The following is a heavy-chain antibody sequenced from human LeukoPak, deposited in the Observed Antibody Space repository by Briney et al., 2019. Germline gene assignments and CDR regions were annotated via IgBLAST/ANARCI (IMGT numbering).Heavy chain of an antibody. CDR1: GFTFSSYS. Sequence: GGSLRLSCAASGFTFSSYSMNWVRQAPGKGLEWVSSISSSSSYIYYADSVKGRFTISRDNAKNSLYLQMNSLRAEDTAVYYCARVGSIAAAGTPDYWGRGTLVTVSS. D-gene: IGHD6-13*01. CDR3: ARVGSIAAAGTPDY. J-gene: IGHJ4*02. CDR2: ISSSSSYI. V-gene: IGHV3-21*04.